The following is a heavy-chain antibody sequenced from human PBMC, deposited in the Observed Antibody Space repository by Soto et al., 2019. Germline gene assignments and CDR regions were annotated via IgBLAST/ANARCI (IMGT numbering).Heavy chain of an antibody. J-gene: IGHJ4*02. V-gene: IGHV4-31*03. CDR2: IYYSGST. CDR1: GGSISSGGYY. CDR3: ARANNPRITMVRGVTIDY. D-gene: IGHD3-10*01. Sequence: PSETLSLTCTVSGGSISSGGYYWSWIRQHPGKCLEWIGYIYYSGSTYYNPSLKSRVTISVDTSKNQFSLKLSSVTAADTAVYYCARANNPRITMVRGVTIDYWGQGTLVTVYS.